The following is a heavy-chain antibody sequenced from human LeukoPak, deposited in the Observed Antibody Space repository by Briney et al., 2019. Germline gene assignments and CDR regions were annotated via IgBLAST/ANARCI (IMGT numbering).Heavy chain of an antibody. Sequence: PSETLSLTCTVSGGSISSSRYYWGWIRQPPGKGLEWIGSIYYSGSIYYNPSLRSRVTISVDTSRNQFSLKLSSVTAADTAVYYCATLYSGGYHGLDIWGQGTMITVSS. D-gene: IGHD1-26*01. CDR2: IYYSGSI. CDR1: GGSISSSRYY. J-gene: IGHJ3*02. CDR3: ATLYSGGYHGLDI. V-gene: IGHV4-39*01.